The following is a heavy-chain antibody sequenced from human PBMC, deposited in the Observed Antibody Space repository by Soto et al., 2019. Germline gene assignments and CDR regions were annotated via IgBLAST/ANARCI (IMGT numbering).Heavy chain of an antibody. CDR3: ARDRWVLRVYDLGI. CDR1: GYTFTSYA. J-gene: IGHJ3*02. D-gene: IGHD3-3*01. CDR2: INAGNGNT. V-gene: IGHV1-3*01. Sequence: QVQLVQSGAEVKKPGASVKVSCKASGYTFTSYAMHWVRQAPGQRLEWMGWINAGNGNTKYSQKFQGRVTITRDTSASTAYMELSSLRSEDTAVYYGARDRWVLRVYDLGIWGQGTMVTVSS.